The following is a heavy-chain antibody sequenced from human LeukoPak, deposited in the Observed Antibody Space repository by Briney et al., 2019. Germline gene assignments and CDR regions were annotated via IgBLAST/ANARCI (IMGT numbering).Heavy chain of an antibody. CDR2: MNPNSGNT. D-gene: IGHD3-3*01. J-gene: IGHJ5*02. V-gene: IGHV1-8*01. Sequence: ASVKVSCKASRYTFTSYDINWVRQATGQGLEWMGGMNPNSGNTGYAQKFQGRVTITRNTSISKAYMELSSLRSEDTAVYYCARAGVVIMGEGWVNNWFDPWGQGTLVTVSS. CDR3: ARAGVVIMGEGWVNNWFDP. CDR1: RYTFTSYD.